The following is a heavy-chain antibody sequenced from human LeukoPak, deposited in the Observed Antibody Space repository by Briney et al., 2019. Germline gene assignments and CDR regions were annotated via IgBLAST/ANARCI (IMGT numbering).Heavy chain of an antibody. Sequence: GGSLRLSCAASGFTFSTYAMTWVRQAPGKGLEWVSLISGTGGSTYYADSVKGRFTISRDNSKNTLYLQMNSLRAEDTAVYYCAKDYEPLVGVHRWGDWFDPWGQGTLVTVSS. CDR1: GFTFSTYA. J-gene: IGHJ5*02. CDR2: ISGTGGST. V-gene: IGHV3-23*01. D-gene: IGHD1-26*01. CDR3: AKDYEPLVGVHRWGDWFDP.